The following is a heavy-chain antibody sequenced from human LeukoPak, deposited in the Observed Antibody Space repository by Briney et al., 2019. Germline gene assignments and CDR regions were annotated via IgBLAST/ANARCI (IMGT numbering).Heavy chain of an antibody. CDR3: ARDGVLRYFDWLLYGNWFVP. V-gene: IGHV3-30*04. Sequence: GGSLRLSCAASGLTFSSYAMHWVRQAPGKGLEWVAVISYDGSNKYYADSVKGRFTIPRDNSKNTLYLQMNSLRAEDTAVYYCARDGVLRYFDWLLYGNWFVPWGQGTLVSVSS. J-gene: IGHJ5*02. CDR2: ISYDGSNK. D-gene: IGHD3-9*01. CDR1: GLTFSSYA.